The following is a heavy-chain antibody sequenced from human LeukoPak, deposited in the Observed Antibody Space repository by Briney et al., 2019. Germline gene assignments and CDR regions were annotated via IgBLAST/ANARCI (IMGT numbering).Heavy chain of an antibody. CDR2: ISWNSGSI. J-gene: IGHJ3*02. V-gene: IGHV3-9*01. Sequence: GGSLRLSCAASGFTFDDYAMHWVRQAPGKGLEWVSGISWNSGSIGYADSVKGRFTISRDNAKNSLYLQMNSLRAEDTALYYCARRSPLYCSGGSCYSGAFDIWGQGTMVTVSS. D-gene: IGHD2-15*01. CDR1: GFTFDDYA. CDR3: ARRSPLYCSGGSCYSGAFDI.